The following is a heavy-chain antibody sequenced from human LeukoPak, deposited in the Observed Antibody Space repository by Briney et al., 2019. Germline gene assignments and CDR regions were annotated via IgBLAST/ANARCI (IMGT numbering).Heavy chain of an antibody. J-gene: IGHJ4*02. CDR3: ARGDYGDRDLDY. CDR1: GFTFSSYS. D-gene: IGHD4-17*01. Sequence: SGGSLRLSCAASGFTFSSYSMNWVRQAPGKGLEWVSYISSRSSSIYYADSVKGRFTLSRDNAKNSLYLQMNSLRDEDTAVYYCARGDYGDRDLDYWGREPWSPSPQ. V-gene: IGHV3-48*02. CDR2: ISSRSSSI.